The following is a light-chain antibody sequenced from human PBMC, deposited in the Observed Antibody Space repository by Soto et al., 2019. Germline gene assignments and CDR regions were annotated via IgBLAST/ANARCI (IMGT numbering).Light chain of an antibody. CDR2: KAS. CDR3: QQYNPYSST. Sequence: DIQMTQSPSTLSASVGDRVTITCRASQSISSWLAWFQQKPGKAPKLLIYKASSLQSGVPSRFSGSESGTEFNLTISSRQPDDFATYYCQQYNPYSSTFGQGTKLEIK. V-gene: IGKV1-5*03. J-gene: IGKJ2*01. CDR1: QSISSW.